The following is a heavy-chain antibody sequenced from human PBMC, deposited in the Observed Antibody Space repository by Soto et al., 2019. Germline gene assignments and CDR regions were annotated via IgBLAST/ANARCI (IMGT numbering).Heavy chain of an antibody. CDR1: GFSFSDYA. Sequence: GSLRLSCAASGFSFSDYAVSWVRHEPGKGLEWVSTISKSGASKYYANSVRGRFAVSRDNSRNTLHLQMNSLSAADTALYYCVKDFQARDYGDPNFSFSGMDVWGHGTTVTVSS. CDR3: VKDFQARDYGDPNFSFSGMDV. CDR2: ISKSGASK. D-gene: IGHD4-17*01. J-gene: IGHJ6*02. V-gene: IGHV3-23*01.